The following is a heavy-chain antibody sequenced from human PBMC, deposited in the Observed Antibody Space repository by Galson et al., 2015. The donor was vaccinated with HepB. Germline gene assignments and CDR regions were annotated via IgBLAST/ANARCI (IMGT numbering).Heavy chain of an antibody. D-gene: IGHD3-16*01. CDR1: GFTFDDYA. CDR2: ISWNSGSI. CDR3: AKDMERGYYYYGMDV. V-gene: IGHV3-9*01. Sequence: SLRLSCAASGFTFDDYAMHWVRHAPGKGLEWVSGISWNSGSIGYADSVKGRFTISRDSAKNSLYLQMNSLRAEDTALYYCAKDMERGYYYYGMDVWGQGTTVTVSS. J-gene: IGHJ6*02.